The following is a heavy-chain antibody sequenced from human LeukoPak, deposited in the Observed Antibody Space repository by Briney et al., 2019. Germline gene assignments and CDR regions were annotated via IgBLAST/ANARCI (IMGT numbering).Heavy chain of an antibody. V-gene: IGHV4-34*01. CDR2: INHSGST. J-gene: IGHJ3*02. Sequence: SETLSLTCAVYGGSFSGYYWSWIRQPPGKGLEWIGEINHSGSTNYNPSLKSRVTISVDTSKNQFSLKLSSVTAADTAVYYCARKADNDAFDIWGQGTMVTVSS. D-gene: IGHD2-15*01. CDR1: GGSFSGYY. CDR3: ARKADNDAFDI.